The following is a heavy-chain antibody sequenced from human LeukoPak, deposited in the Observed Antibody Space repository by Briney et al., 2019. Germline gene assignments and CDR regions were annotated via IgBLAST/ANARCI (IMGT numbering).Heavy chain of an antibody. V-gene: IGHV3-64D*06. J-gene: IGHJ4*02. CDR1: GFTFSSYA. Sequence: GGSLRLSCSASGFTFSSYAMHWVRQAPGKGLEYVSAISSNGGSTYYADSVKGRFTISRDNSKNTLYLQMSSLRPEDTAVYYCVKDPDCSGGSCAPGYFDYWGQGTLVTVSS. CDR2: ISSNGGST. D-gene: IGHD2-15*01. CDR3: VKDPDCSGGSCAPGYFDY.